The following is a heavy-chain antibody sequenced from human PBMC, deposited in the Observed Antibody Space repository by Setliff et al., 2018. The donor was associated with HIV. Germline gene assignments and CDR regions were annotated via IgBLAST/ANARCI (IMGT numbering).Heavy chain of an antibody. D-gene: IGHD3-10*01. Sequence: KTSETLSLTCTVSGGSMSSDDYYWSWIRQPPGKGLERIGYIHYSGTTYYTPSLKSRLTMSVDTSKNQFSLSLSSVTAADTAVYYCARVLGYASGRSRAFDIWGQGTLVTVSS. J-gene: IGHJ3*02. CDR2: IHYSGTT. CDR1: GGSMSSDDYY. V-gene: IGHV4-30-4*08. CDR3: ARVLGYASGRSRAFDI.